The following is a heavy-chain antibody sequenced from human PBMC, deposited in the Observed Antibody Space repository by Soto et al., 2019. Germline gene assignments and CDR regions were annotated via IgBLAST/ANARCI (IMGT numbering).Heavy chain of an antibody. D-gene: IGHD4-17*01. CDR2: IYPHDSDT. V-gene: IGHV5-51*01. CDR1: GYNFHTYW. CDR3: ARPTDYHYGMQV. J-gene: IGHJ6*02. Sequence: PGESLKISCKGSGYNFHTYWIAWVRQMPGKGLEWMGFIYPHDSDTRYSSSFRGQVTISADKSINTAYLQWTSLKASDTAIYFCARPTDYHYGMQVWGQGTTVTVSS.